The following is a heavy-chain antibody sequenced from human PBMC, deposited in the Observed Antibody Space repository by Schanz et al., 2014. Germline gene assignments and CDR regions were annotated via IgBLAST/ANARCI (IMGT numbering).Heavy chain of an antibody. V-gene: IGHV3-48*01. D-gene: IGHD6-13*01. J-gene: IGHJ4*02. CDR2: VSRSTPDI. CDR1: GLIFSNYV. Sequence: EVELVESGGGLVEPGGSLKLSCAASGLIFSNYVMSWVRQAPGKGLEWVSYVSRSTPDIYYADSVKGRFTMSRDNAKNSVFLQMNSLRAEDTAVYFCVSQTGSPNYGGQGTLVTVSS. CDR3: VSQTGSPNY.